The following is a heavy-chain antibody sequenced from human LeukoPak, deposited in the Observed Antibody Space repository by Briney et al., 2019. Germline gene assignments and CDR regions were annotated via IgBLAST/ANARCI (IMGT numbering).Heavy chain of an antibody. J-gene: IGHJ5*02. Sequence: GRSLRLSCAASGFTFSSYAIHWVRQAPGKGLEWVAVISDDGSSKYYADSVKGRFTISRDNSKNTLYLQMNSLRAEDTAVYFCARERLAATGTGWFEPWDQGTLVTVSS. V-gene: IGHV3-30*04. D-gene: IGHD6-13*01. CDR1: GFTFSSYA. CDR2: ISDDGSSK. CDR3: ARERLAATGTGWFEP.